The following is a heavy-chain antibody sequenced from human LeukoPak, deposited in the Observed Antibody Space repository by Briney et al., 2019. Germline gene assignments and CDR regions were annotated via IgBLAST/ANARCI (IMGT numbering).Heavy chain of an antibody. Sequence: SETLSLTCTVSGGSISSYYWGWIRQPPGKGLEWIGYIYYSGSTNYNPSLKSRVTISVDTSKNQFSLKLSSVTAADTAVYYCARVGAPYSSSWYSSLWGQGTLVTVSS. CDR2: IYYSGST. CDR1: GGSISSYY. J-gene: IGHJ4*02. V-gene: IGHV4-59*01. D-gene: IGHD6-13*01. CDR3: ARVGAPYSSSWYSSL.